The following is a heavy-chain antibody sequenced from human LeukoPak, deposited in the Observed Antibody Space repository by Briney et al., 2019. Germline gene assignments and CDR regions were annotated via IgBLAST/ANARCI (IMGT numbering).Heavy chain of an antibody. CDR2: ISSSGITI. D-gene: IGHD6-13*01. CDR1: AFIFSSYE. CDR3: AGIAASVSTGFDP. V-gene: IGHV3-48*03. Sequence: PVGSLRLSCAASAFIFSSYEMNWVRQAPGRGLEWVSHISSSGITISYADSVKGRFTISRDNAKNSLFLQMNSLRAEDTALYYCAGIAASVSTGFDPWGRGTLVTVSS. J-gene: IGHJ5*02.